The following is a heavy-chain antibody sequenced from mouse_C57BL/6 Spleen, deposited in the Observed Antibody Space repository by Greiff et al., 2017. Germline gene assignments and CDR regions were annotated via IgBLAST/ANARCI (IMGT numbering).Heavy chain of an antibody. CDR3: ATVYATTVVAPSYWYFDV. D-gene: IGHD1-1*01. V-gene: IGHV1-22*01. J-gene: IGHJ1*03. Sequence: EVQLQQSGPELVKPGASVKMSCKASGYTFTDYNMHWVKQSHGKSLEWIGYINPNNGGTSYNQKFKGKATLTVNKSSSTAYMELRSLTSEDSAVYYCATVYATTVVAPSYWYFDVWGTGTTVTVSS. CDR2: INPNNGGT. CDR1: GYTFTDYN.